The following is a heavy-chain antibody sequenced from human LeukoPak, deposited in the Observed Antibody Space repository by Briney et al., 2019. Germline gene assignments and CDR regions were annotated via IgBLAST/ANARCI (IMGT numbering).Heavy chain of an antibody. CDR2: INSDGSEA. Sequence: GGSLRLSCAVSEFIIRNYWMTWVRQVPGKGLEWVANINSDGSEAHYVDSVKGRFTISRDNAKNTLFLQMSSLRAEDTALYYCAIPQILPDDIYNFWGQGTMVTVS. CDR1: EFIIRNYW. J-gene: IGHJ3*01. V-gene: IGHV3-7*01. D-gene: IGHD5-24*01. CDR3: AIPQILPDDIYNF.